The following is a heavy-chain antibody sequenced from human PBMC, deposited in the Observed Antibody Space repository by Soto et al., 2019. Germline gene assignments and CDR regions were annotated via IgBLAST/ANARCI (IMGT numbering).Heavy chain of an antibody. D-gene: IGHD3-3*01. CDR2: ISSSGGQI. CDR3: ARVGQGVAGRVESYYYYAMDV. Sequence: EVQLVESGGGLVKPGGSLRLSCAASGFTLSSYSMNWVRQAPGKGLEWVSVISSSGGQIYYADSVKGRFTISRDNAKNSLYLQMNSLRAEDTAVYYCARVGQGVAGRVESYYYYAMDVWGQGTTVTVSS. V-gene: IGHV3-21*06. CDR1: GFTLSSYS. J-gene: IGHJ6*02.